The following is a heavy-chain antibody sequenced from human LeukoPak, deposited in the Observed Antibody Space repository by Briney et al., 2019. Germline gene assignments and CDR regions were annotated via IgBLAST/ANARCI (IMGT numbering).Heavy chain of an antibody. D-gene: IGHD3-10*01. CDR3: ARRVGSGTYYSFDY. Sequence: SETLSLTCAVSGYSISSGYYWDWIRQPPGKGLEWIGSVYHSGSTYYNPSLKSRVLMSLDTSKNHFSLKRSSVTAADTAVYYCARRVGSGTYYSFDYWGQGTLVTVSS. J-gene: IGHJ4*02. CDR2: VYHSGST. V-gene: IGHV4-38-2*01. CDR1: GYSISSGYY.